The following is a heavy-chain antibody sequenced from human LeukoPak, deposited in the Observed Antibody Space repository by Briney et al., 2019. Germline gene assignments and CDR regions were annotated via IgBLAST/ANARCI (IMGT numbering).Heavy chain of an antibody. V-gene: IGHV3-66*01. CDR3: ASGFLQLTPYYFDY. CDR2: IHNDGST. D-gene: IGHD1-1*01. Sequence: PGGSLRLSCAASGFDVSINYMNWIRRSPEKGLEWVSIIHNDGSTYYADSVKGRFTVSRDNSKNTVSLQMDSLRVDDTGIYYCASGFLQLTPYYFDYWGQGALVTVSS. CDR1: GFDVSINY. J-gene: IGHJ4*02.